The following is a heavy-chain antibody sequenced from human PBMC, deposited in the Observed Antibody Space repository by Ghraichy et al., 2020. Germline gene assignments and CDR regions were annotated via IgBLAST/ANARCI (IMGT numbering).Heavy chain of an antibody. CDR3: ASPKGQDGQWMVNAAFDI. Sequence: ASVNVSCKASGYTFTGYYMHWVRQAPGQGLEWMGRINPNSGGTNYAQKFQGRVTMTRDTSISTAYMELSRLRSDDTAVYYCASPKGQDGQWMVNAAFDIWSQGTMVTVSS. J-gene: IGHJ3*02. D-gene: IGHD6-19*01. CDR2: INPNSGGT. CDR1: GYTFTGYY. V-gene: IGHV1-2*06.